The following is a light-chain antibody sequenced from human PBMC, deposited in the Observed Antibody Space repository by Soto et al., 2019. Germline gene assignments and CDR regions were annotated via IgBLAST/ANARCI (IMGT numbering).Light chain of an antibody. CDR2: EVS. CDR3: CSLSSSSTLV. Sequence: QSALTQPASVSGSPGQSITISCTGTSSDVGGYNYVSWYQQHPGKAPKLMIYEVSNRPSGVSNRFSGSKSGNTASLTISGLQADDEADYYCCSLSSSSTLVFGGGTQLTVL. CDR1: SSDVGGYNY. J-gene: IGLJ7*01. V-gene: IGLV2-14*01.